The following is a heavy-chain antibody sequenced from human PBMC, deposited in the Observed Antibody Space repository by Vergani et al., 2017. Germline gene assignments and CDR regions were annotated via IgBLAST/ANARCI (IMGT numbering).Heavy chain of an antibody. CDR2: IKSDGSIT. J-gene: IGHJ5*02. V-gene: IGHV3-74*03. CDR1: GFSFNRYW. Sequence: DVHLAESGGGFFQPGGSLRLSCSASGFSFNRYWMHWVRQVPGKGLLWVSRIKSDGSITAYADSVKGRFTISRDNAQNTLYLQMNSLRAEDTAVYYCTRYCSGINCYSYYKWFEPWGRGTLVTVSS. CDR3: TRYCSGINCYSYYKWFEP. D-gene: IGHD2-15*01.